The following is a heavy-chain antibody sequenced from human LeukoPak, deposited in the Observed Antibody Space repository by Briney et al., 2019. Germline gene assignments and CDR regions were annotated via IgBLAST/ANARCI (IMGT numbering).Heavy chain of an antibody. Sequence: GASVKVSCKASGYTFTSYHINWVRQATGQGLEWMGWMNPNTGNTGYAQKFQGRVTVTRNTSIRTAYMELSSLRSEDTAVYYCARVGTTLNFDFWGQGTLVTVSS. V-gene: IGHV1-8*03. CDR3: ARVGTTLNFDF. CDR1: GYTFTSYH. D-gene: IGHD1-7*01. J-gene: IGHJ4*02. CDR2: MNPNTGNT.